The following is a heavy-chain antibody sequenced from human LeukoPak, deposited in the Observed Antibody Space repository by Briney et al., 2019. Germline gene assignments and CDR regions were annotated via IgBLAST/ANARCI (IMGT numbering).Heavy chain of an antibody. J-gene: IGHJ3*02. CDR1: GYTFTGYY. D-gene: IGHD1-7*01. V-gene: IGHV1-2*02. CDR2: INPNSGGT. Sequence: ASVKVSCKASGYTFTGYYMHGVRQAPGQGLEWMGWINPNSGGTNYAQKFQGRVTMTRDTSISTAYMELSRLRSDDTAVYYCARESENYNAFDIWGQGTMVTVSS. CDR3: ARESENYNAFDI.